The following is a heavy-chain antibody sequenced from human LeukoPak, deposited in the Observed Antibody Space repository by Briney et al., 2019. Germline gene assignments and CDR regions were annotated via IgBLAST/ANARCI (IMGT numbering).Heavy chain of an antibody. CDR3: ARDPGSSSFDY. V-gene: IGHV3-7*01. J-gene: IGHJ4*02. CDR2: IDQDGSVR. D-gene: IGHD6-13*01. Sequence: VANIDQDGSVRNYVDSVKGRFIISRDNAKNSLYLQMDSLRAEDTAVYFCARDPGSSSFDYWGLGTPVTVSS.